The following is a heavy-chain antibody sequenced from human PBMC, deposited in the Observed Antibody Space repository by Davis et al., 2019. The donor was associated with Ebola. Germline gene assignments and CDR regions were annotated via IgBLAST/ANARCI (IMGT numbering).Heavy chain of an antibody. CDR3: ATTHSDYGDAFDI. Sequence: GESLKISCAASGFTFSTYPLHWVRQAPGKGLEYVSGINSNGASTNYANSVKGRFTISRDNSKNTLYLQMGSLGAEDMAVYYCATTHSDYGDAFDIWGQGTMVTVSS. D-gene: IGHD4-17*01. CDR2: INSNGAST. CDR1: GFTFSTYP. V-gene: IGHV3-64*01. J-gene: IGHJ3*02.